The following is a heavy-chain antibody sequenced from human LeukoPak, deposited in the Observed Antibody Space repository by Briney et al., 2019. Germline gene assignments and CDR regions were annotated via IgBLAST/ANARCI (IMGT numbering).Heavy chain of an antibody. CDR2: ISSSSSYI. J-gene: IGHJ6*03. Sequence: VSSISSSSSYIYYADSVKGRFTISRDNAKNSLYLQMNSLRAEDTAVYYCARSLKPYYYMDVWGKGTTVIVSS. CDR3: ARSLKPYYYMDV. V-gene: IGHV3-21*01.